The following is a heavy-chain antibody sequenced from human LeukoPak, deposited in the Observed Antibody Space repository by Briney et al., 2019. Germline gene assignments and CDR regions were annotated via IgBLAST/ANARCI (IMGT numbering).Heavy chain of an antibody. CDR3: ASGKRLRYFDWLSRTTDAFNI. V-gene: IGHV1-69*04. Sequence: SVKVSCTASGGTFSSYAISWVRQAPGQGLEWLGRIIPILGIANYAQKFQGRVTITADKSTSTAYMELSSLRSEDTAVYYCASGKRLRYFDWLSRTTDAFNIWGQGTMVTVSS. CDR1: GGTFSSYA. CDR2: IIPILGIA. D-gene: IGHD3-9*01. J-gene: IGHJ3*02.